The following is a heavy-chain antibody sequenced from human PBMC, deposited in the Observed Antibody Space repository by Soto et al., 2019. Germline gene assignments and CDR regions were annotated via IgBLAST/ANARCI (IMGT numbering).Heavy chain of an antibody. J-gene: IGHJ4*02. CDR2: ISTKNGDT. V-gene: IGHV1-18*01. Sequence: ASVKVSCKASGYTFTDYGITWVRQAPGQGLEWMGWISTKNGDTNLAQRFRGRVTLTTDTSTTTAYMDLRSLTPDDTAVYYCARDPPETPSDYWGQGTLVTVSS. CDR3: ARDPPETPSDY. CDR1: GYTFTDYG.